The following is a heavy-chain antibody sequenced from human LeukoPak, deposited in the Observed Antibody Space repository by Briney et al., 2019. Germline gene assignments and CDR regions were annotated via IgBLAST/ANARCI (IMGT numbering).Heavy chain of an antibody. CDR1: GFTFSSYG. J-gene: IGHJ4*02. Sequence: GGSLRLSCAASGFTFSSYGMHWVRQAPGKGLEWVAFIRYDGSNKYYADSVKGRFTISRDNSKNTLYLQMNSLRAEDTAVYYCAKVLYGSGSYYKAGFDYWGQGTLVTVSS. CDR2: IRYDGSNK. D-gene: IGHD3-10*01. CDR3: AKVLYGSGSYYKAGFDY. V-gene: IGHV3-30*02.